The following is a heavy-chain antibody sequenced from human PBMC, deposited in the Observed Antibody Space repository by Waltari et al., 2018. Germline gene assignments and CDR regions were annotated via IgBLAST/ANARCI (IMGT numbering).Heavy chain of an antibody. CDR1: VYIFKDYY. V-gene: IGHV1-2*02. J-gene: IGHJ1*01. CDR3: ARLSEY. Sequence: QVDLVQSGPEVKTPGTSVRVSCKTSVYIFKDYYIHWVRRAPGPGLEWMGCINPNGGATYYAPKFRDRVTISTDTSIGTVYMHLTSLTSDDTALYFCARLSEYWGQGTLITVSS. CDR2: INPNGGAT.